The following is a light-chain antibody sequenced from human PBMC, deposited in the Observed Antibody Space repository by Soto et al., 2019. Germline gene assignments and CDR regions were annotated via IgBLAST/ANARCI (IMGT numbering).Light chain of an antibody. CDR3: QQLRMYPST. V-gene: IGKV1D-16*01. CDR1: QDIGSH. Sequence: DIQMTQSPSSLSASVGDRVTITCRASQDIGSHLAWYQQKPEKAPKSLIYFASTLQSGVPSRFSASGSGTDFTLTISNLQPEDFATYCCQQLRMYPSTFGGGTKVEIK. CDR2: FAS. J-gene: IGKJ4*01.